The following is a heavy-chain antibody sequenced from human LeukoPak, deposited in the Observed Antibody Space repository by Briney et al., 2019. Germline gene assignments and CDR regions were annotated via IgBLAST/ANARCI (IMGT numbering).Heavy chain of an antibody. CDR2: IYHSGGT. J-gene: IGHJ4*02. CDR1: GYSISSGYY. V-gene: IGHV4-38-2*01. D-gene: IGHD6-6*01. CDR3: ARSIAARLAVWDFDY. Sequence: SETLSLTCAVSGYSISSGYYWGWIRQPPGKGLEWIGSIYHSGGTYYNPSLKSRVTVSVDTSKNQFSLKLSSVTAADTAVYYCARSIAARLAVWDFDYWGQGTLVTVSS.